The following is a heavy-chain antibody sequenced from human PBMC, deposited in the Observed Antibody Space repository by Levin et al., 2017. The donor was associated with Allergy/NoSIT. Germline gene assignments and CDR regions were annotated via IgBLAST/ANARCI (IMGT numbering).Heavy chain of an antibody. CDR3: ARGLGYYCSSTSCYDGWFDP. V-gene: IGHV4-38-2*01. D-gene: IGHD2-2*01. J-gene: IGHJ5*02. Sequence: SETLSLTCAVSGYSISSGYYWGWIRQPPGKGLEWIGSIYHSGSTYYNPSLKSRVTISVDTSKNQFSLKLSSVTAADTAVYYCARGLGYYCSSTSCYDGWFDPWGQGTLVTVSS. CDR1: GYSISSGYY. CDR2: IYHSGST.